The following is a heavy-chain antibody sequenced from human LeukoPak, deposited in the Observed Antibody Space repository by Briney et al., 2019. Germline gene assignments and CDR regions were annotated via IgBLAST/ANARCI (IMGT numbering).Heavy chain of an antibody. CDR2: IIPIFGTA. D-gene: IGHD2-15*01. Sequence: SVKVSCKASGGTFNNYTISRVRQAPGQGLEWMGGIIPIFGTANYAQKFQGRVTITADKSTSTAYMELSSLRSEDTAVYYCARSVRIFGLSHFDYWGQGTLVTVSS. CDR1: GGTFNNYT. J-gene: IGHJ4*02. V-gene: IGHV1-69*06. CDR3: ARSVRIFGLSHFDY.